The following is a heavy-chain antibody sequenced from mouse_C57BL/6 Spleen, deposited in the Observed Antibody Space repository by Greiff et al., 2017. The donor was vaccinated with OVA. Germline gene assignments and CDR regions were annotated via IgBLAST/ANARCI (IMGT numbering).Heavy chain of an antibody. CDR2: IYPGGGST. CDR3: ARKGRDYCDY. CDR1: GYTFTNYW. V-gene: IGHV1-63*01. J-gene: IGHJ2*01. Sequence: VQVVESGAELVRPGTSVKMSCKASGYTFTNYWIGWAKQRPGHGLEWIGDIYPGGGSTNYNEKFKGKATLTADKSSSTAYMQFSSLTSEDSAIYYCARKGRDYCDYWGQGTTLTVSS.